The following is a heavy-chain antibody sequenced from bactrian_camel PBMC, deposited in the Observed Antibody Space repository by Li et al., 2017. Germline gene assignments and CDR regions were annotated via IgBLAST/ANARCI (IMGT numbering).Heavy chain of an antibody. CDR2: IDNAGRT. V-gene: IGHV3S53*01. Sequence: QVQLVESGGGLVQAGGSLRLSCAASGVTRSIKSIGWFHQSPGNKREGVAGIDNAGRTGYTSSVKGRFTISLDNAKNTLYLQMNSLAPEDTAMYYCAASSRVIGGSILTLNVYNYWGSGTQVTVS. CDR1: GVTRSIKS. J-gene: IGHJ4*01. CDR3: AASSRVIGGSILTLNVYNY. D-gene: IGHD2*01.